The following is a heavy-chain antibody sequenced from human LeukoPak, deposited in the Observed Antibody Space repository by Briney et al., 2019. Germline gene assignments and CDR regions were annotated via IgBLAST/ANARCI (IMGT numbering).Heavy chain of an antibody. CDR2: ISAYNGNT. J-gene: IGHJ4*02. V-gene: IGHV1-18*01. Sequence: ASVKVSCKASGYTFTSYGISWARQAPGQGLEWMGWISAYNGNTNYAQKLQGRVTIARDTSASTAYMELSSLRSEDTAVYYCARPHYYDSSGYLYYFDYWGQGTLVTVSS. CDR3: ARPHYYDSSGYLYYFDY. D-gene: IGHD3-22*01. CDR1: GYTFTSYG.